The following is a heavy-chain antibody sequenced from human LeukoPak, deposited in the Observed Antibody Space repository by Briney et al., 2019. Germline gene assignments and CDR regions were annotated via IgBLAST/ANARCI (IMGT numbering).Heavy chain of an antibody. D-gene: IGHD1-14*01. Sequence: SVKVSCKASGGTFSSYAISWVRQAPGQGLEWMGRIIPILGLANYAQKFQGRVTITADKSTSTAYMELSSLRSEDTAVYYCARDEVSLYGMDVWGQGTTVTVPS. CDR1: GGTFSSYA. J-gene: IGHJ6*02. CDR2: IIPILGLA. V-gene: IGHV1-69*04. CDR3: ARDEVSLYGMDV.